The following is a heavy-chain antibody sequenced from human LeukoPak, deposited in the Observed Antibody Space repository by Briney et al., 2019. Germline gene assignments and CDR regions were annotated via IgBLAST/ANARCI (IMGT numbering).Heavy chain of an antibody. J-gene: IGHJ4*02. D-gene: IGHD6-13*01. CDR1: GFTFTDYW. CDR3: ARDGGDIAAAGSDY. Sequence: PGGSLRLSCAASGFTFTDYWMHWVRQAPGKGLVWVSRINSDGTSTGYADSVKGRFTISRDNAKNTLYLQMNSLRAEDTAVYYCARDGGDIAAAGSDYWGQGTLVTVSS. V-gene: IGHV3-74*01. CDR2: INSDGTST.